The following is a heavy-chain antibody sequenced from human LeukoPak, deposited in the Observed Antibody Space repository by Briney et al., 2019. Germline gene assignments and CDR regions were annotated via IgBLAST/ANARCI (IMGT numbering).Heavy chain of an antibody. J-gene: IGHJ4*02. V-gene: IGHV1-69*05. Sequence: ASVKVSCKTSGGTFSSYAISWVRQAPGQGLEWMGGIIPIFGTANYAQKLQGRVTITTDTSTSTAYMELRSLRSDDTAVYYCARDRALGVGATSAADYWGQGTLVTVSS. CDR3: ARDRALGVGATSAADY. D-gene: IGHD1-26*01. CDR1: GGTFSSYA. CDR2: IIPIFGTA.